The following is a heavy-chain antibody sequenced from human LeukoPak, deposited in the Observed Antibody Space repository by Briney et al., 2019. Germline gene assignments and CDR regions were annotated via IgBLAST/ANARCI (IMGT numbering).Heavy chain of an antibody. CDR2: ISCNSGSI. J-gene: IGHJ3*02. Sequence: GGSLRLSCAASGFTFDDYAMHWVRQAPGKGLEWVSGISCNSGSIGYADSVKGRFTISRDNAKNSLYLQMNSLRAEDTALYYCAKSTLYDSSGYRDAFDIWGQGTMVTVSS. CDR1: GFTFDDYA. V-gene: IGHV3-9*01. D-gene: IGHD3-22*01. CDR3: AKSTLYDSSGYRDAFDI.